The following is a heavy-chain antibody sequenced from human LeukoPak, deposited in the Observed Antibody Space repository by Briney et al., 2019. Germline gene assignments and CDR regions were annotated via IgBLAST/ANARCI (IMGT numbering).Heavy chain of an antibody. CDR3: ARGRITGETDY. CDR1: GGSLSGYY. CDR2: INHSGST. V-gene: IGHV4-34*01. Sequence: SETLSLTCAVYGGSLSGYYWSWIRQPPGKGLEWIGEINHSGSTNYNPSLKSRVTISVDTSKNQFSLKLSSVTAADTAVYYCARGRITGETDYWGQGTLVTVSS. D-gene: IGHD7-27*01. J-gene: IGHJ4*02.